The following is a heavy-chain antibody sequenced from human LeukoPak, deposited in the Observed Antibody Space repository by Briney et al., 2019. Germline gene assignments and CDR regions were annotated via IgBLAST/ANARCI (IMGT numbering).Heavy chain of an antibody. CDR1: GFTFSSYA. CDR2: ISGSGGST. V-gene: IGHV3-23*01. J-gene: IGHJ1*01. D-gene: IGHD6-13*01. Sequence: GGSLRLSCAASGFTFSSYAMSWVRQAPGKGLEWVSAISGSGGSTYYADSVKGRSTISRDNSKNTLYLQMNSLRAEDTAVYYCAKDYSSSWYEYFQHWGQGTLVTVSS. CDR3: AKDYSSSWYEYFQH.